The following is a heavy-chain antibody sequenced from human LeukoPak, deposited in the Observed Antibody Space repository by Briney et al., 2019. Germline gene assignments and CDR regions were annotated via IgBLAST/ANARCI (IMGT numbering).Heavy chain of an antibody. J-gene: IGHJ4*02. CDR2: ISGSGGHT. CDR1: GFTFSNYA. D-gene: IGHD2-15*01. CDR3: AKDPGYCSGASCSTDY. Sequence: GGSLRLSCAASGFTFSNYAMNWVRQAPGKGLEWVSSISGSGGHTNYADSVKGRFTISRDNSKNTLYLQMYTLRAEGTALYYCAKDPGYCSGASCSTDYWGQGTLVTVSS. V-gene: IGHV3-23*01.